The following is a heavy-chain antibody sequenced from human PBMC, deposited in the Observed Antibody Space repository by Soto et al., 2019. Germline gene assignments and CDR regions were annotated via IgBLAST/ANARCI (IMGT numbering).Heavy chain of an antibody. CDR1: GYTFTIYY. CDR3: ARDLGAYKGDAFDI. V-gene: IGHV1-46*01. Sequence: ASVKVSCKASGYTFTIYYMHCVLQSPGQGLEWMGIINPSGGSTSYAQKFQGRVTMTRDTSTSTVYMELSSLRSEDTAVYYCARDLGAYKGDAFDIWGQGTMVTVSS. D-gene: IGHD3-16*01. CDR2: INPSGGST. J-gene: IGHJ3*02.